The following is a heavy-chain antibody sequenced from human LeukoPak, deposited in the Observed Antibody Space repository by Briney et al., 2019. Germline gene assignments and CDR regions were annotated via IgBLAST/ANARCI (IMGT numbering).Heavy chain of an antibody. V-gene: IGHV3-49*03. Sequence: GGSLRLSCTASGFTFGDYAMSWFRQAPGKGLEWVGFIRSKAYGGTTEYAASVKGRFTISRDDSKSIAYLQMNSLKTEDTAVYYCTRENIAVAGAFDYWGQGTLVTVSS. CDR2: IRSKAYGGTT. CDR1: GFTFGDYA. D-gene: IGHD6-19*01. J-gene: IGHJ4*02. CDR3: TRENIAVAGAFDY.